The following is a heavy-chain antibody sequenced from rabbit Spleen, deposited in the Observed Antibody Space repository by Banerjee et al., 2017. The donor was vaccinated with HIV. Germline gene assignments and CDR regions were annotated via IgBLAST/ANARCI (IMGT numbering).Heavy chain of an antibody. Sequence: QSLEESGGGLVQPEGSLTLTCKASGFSFSSSDYICWVRQAPGKGLEWISCIAGSSSAFTYSATWATGRFTISKTSSTTVTLQMTSLTVADTATFFCARDAGRGPYIDGYFDLWGPGTLVTVS. V-gene: IGHV1S40*01. CDR3: ARDAGRGPYIDGYFDL. CDR2: IAGSSSAFT. D-gene: IGHD8-1*01. J-gene: IGHJ4*01. CDR1: GFSFSSSDY.